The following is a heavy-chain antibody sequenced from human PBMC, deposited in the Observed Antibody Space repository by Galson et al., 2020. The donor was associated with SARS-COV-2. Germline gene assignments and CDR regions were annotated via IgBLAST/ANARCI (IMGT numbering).Heavy chain of an antibody. J-gene: IGHJ6*03. V-gene: IGHV4-34*01. CDR3: ARGGSRPVMVFDYYYFYMDV. Sequence: SETLSLTCGVYGGSISDSSWPWVRQPPGKGLEWIGEISHSGSTNYSPSIKSRVFMSVDTSKNQFSLKLRSVTAADTAVYYCARGGSRPVMVFDYYYFYMDVWGKGTTVTVSS. D-gene: IGHD5-18*01. CDR1: GGSISDSS. CDR2: ISHSGST.